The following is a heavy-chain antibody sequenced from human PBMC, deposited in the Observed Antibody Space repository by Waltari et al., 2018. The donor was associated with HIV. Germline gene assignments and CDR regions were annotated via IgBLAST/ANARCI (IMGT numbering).Heavy chain of an antibody. CDR1: GFTFDDYP. V-gene: IGHV3-9*01. CDR3: AKGGSHLTIFEAWFDS. D-gene: IGHD3-3*01. J-gene: IGHJ5*01. Sequence: EVQLVESGGGLVQPGRSLRLSCAASGFTFDDYPMHWVRQSPGKGLEWFSGISWNSGITDYGDSVNGRFTISRDNAKNSLYLQMNSLTVEDTAFYYCAKGGSHLTIFEAWFDSWGQGTLVTVSS. CDR2: ISWNSGIT.